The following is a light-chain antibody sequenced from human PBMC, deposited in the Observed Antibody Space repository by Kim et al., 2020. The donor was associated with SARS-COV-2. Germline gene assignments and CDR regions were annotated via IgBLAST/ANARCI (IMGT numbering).Light chain of an antibody. CDR1: DIGSKS. J-gene: IGLJ2*01. V-gene: IGLV3-21*04. CDR2: YDS. Sequence: PGQTATITCGGDDIGSKSVHWHQQRPGRAPLLVMYYDSDRPSGIPERFSGSNSVNTATLSISRVEAGDEADYYCQVWDSNSDHPVFGGGTQLTVL. CDR3: QVWDSNSDHPV.